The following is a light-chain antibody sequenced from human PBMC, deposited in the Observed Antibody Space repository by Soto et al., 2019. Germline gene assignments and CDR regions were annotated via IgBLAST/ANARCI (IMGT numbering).Light chain of an antibody. V-gene: IGKV3-20*01. CDR2: GAS. J-gene: IGKJ1*01. CDR1: QSVSSSY. Sequence: EIVLTQSPGTLSLSPGERATLSCRVSQSVSSSYLAWYQQKHGQAPRLLIYGASIRATGIPDRFSGSGSGTDFTLTISRREPEDFAVYYCQQYDTSPVTFGQGTKVEIK. CDR3: QQYDTSPVT.